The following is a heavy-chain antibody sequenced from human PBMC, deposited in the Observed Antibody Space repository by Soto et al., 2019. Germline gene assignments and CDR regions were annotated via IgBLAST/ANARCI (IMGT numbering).Heavy chain of an antibody. D-gene: IGHD3-10*01. V-gene: IGHV3-30-3*01. Sequence: QVQLVESGGGVVQPGRSLRLSCAASGFTFSSYAMHWVRQAPGKGLEWVAVISYDGSNKYYADSVKGRFTISRDNSKNTLYLQMNSLRAEDTAVYYCARDARGPFYYWGQGTLVTVSS. CDR3: ARDARGPFYY. J-gene: IGHJ4*02. CDR1: GFTFSSYA. CDR2: ISYDGSNK.